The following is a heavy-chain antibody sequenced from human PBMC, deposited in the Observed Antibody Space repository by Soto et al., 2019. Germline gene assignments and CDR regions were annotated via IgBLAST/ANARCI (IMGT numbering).Heavy chain of an antibody. CDR3: AREVGGYYYFFGGNWFDP. CDR2: INSDGSST. Sequence: SWGSLRLSCAASGFTFISYWIHFFRQSPGKWRVWVSRINSDGSSTSYADSVKGRFTISRDNAKNTLYLQMNSLRAEDTAVYYCAREVGGYYYFFGGNWFDPWGQGTQVTVSS. CDR1: GFTFISYW. D-gene: IGHD3-3*01. V-gene: IGHV3-74*01. J-gene: IGHJ5*02.